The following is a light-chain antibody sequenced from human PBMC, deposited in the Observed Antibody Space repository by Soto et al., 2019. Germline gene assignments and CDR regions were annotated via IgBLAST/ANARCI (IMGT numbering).Light chain of an antibody. CDR3: QQYKTYMYT. CDR1: QSIDSW. CDR2: RAS. V-gene: IGKV1-5*03. Sequence: DIQMTQSPSTLSASVGDRVTITCGASQSIDSWLAWYQQKPGKAPKLLIYRASSLESGVPSRFSGSGSGTEFTLTISSLQPDDFATYYCQQYKTYMYTFAQGTKLEIK. J-gene: IGKJ2*01.